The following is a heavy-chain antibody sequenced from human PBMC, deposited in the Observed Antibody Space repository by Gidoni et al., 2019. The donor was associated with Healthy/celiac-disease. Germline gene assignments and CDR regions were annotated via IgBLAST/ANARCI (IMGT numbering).Heavy chain of an antibody. V-gene: IGHV4-34*01. D-gene: IGHD3-9*01. J-gene: IGHJ4*02. CDR1: GGSFSGYY. CDR3: ARRNILTGYYMGY. CDR2: INHSGST. Sequence: QVQLQQWGAGLLKPSETLSLTCAVYGGSFSGYYWRWSRQPPGKGLEWIGEINHSGSTNYNPSLKSRVTISVDTSKNQFSLKLSSVTAADTAVYYCARRNILTGYYMGYWGQGTLVTVSS.